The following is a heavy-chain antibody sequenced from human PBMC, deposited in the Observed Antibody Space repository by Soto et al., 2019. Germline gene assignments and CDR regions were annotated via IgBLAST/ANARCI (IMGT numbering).Heavy chain of an antibody. V-gene: IGHV3-30-3*01. Sequence: QVQLVESGGGVVQPGRSLRLSCAASGFTFSSYAMHWVRQAPGKGLEWVAVISYDGSNKYYADSVKGRFTISRDNSKNTLYPQMNSLRAEDTAVYYCARDLSDYGDYDFDYWGQGTLVTVSS. J-gene: IGHJ4*02. CDR3: ARDLSDYGDYDFDY. D-gene: IGHD4-17*01. CDR2: ISYDGSNK. CDR1: GFTFSSYA.